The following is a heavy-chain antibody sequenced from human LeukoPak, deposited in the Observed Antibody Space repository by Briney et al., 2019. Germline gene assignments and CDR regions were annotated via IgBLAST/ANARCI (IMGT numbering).Heavy chain of an antibody. D-gene: IGHD3-16*02. CDR1: GFTFSSYW. CDR2: IKQDGSEK. CDR3: ARDGLDGAAHDYVWGSYRLSRNYMDV. V-gene: IGHV3-7*01. J-gene: IGHJ6*03. Sequence: GGSLRLSCAASGFTFSSYWMSWVRQAPGKGLEWVASIKQDGSEKYYVDSVKGRFTISRDNAKNSLYLQMNSLRAEDTAVYYCARDGLDGAAHDYVWGSYRLSRNYMDVWGKGTTVTVSS.